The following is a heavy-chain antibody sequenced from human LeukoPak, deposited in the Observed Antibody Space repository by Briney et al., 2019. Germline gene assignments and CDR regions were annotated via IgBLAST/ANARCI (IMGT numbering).Heavy chain of an antibody. Sequence: ASVKVSCKASGYTFTGYYMHWVRQAPGQGLEWMGWINPNSGGTNYAQKFQGRVTMTRDTSISTAYMELSRLRSDDTAVYYCAGVHMARWFGELRNYFDYWGQGTLVTVSS. CDR2: INPNSGGT. CDR1: GYTFTGYY. CDR3: AGVHMARWFGELRNYFDY. V-gene: IGHV1-2*02. J-gene: IGHJ4*02. D-gene: IGHD3-10*01.